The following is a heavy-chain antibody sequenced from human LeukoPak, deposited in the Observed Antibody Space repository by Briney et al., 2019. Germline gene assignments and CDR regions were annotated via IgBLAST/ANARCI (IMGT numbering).Heavy chain of an antibody. CDR2: IRSTSSTI. CDR3: ARDLNARFDP. J-gene: IGHJ5*02. Sequence: GGSLRLSCAASGFTFSSYHMHWVRQAPGKGLEWVSYIRSTSSTIFYADSVKGRFTVSRDNAKNSLYLQMNRLRDEDTAVYYCARDLNARFDPWGQGTLVTVSS. D-gene: IGHD2-8*01. CDR1: GFTFSSYH. V-gene: IGHV3-48*02.